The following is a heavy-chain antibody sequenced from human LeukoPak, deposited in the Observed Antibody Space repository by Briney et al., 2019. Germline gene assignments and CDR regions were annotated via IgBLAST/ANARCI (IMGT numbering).Heavy chain of an antibody. Sequence: PSETLSLTCTVSGGSISSSSYYWGWIRQPPGKGLEWIGSIYYSGSTYYNPSLKSRVTISADTSKNQFSLKLSSVTAADTALYYCARNTFNWNSFDIWGRGTMVTVSS. CDR1: GGSISSSSYY. V-gene: IGHV4-39*01. J-gene: IGHJ3*02. CDR2: IYYSGST. D-gene: IGHD1-7*01. CDR3: ARNTFNWNSFDI.